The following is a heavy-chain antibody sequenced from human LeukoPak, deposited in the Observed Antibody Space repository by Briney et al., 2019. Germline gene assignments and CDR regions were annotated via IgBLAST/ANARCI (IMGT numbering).Heavy chain of an antibody. CDR3: ARRRRDGYNLAYFDY. J-gene: IGHJ4*02. D-gene: IGHD5-24*01. V-gene: IGHV1-18*01. CDR1: GHTFTSYG. Sequence: ASVKVSCKASGHTFTSYGISWVRQAPGQGLEWMGWISAYNGNTNYAQKLQGRVTMTTDTSTSTAYMELRSLRSDDTAVYYCARRRRDGYNLAYFDYWGQGTLVTVSS. CDR2: ISAYNGNT.